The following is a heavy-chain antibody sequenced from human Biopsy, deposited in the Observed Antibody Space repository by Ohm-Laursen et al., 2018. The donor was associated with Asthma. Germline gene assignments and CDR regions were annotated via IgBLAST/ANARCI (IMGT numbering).Heavy chain of an antibody. CDR1: GFTFSSYA. V-gene: IGHV3-23*01. Sequence: SLRLSCTASGFTFSSYAMSWVRQPPRKGLEWVSAISGSGGSTYYADSVKGRFTISRDNSKNTLYLQMNSLRAEDTAVYYCARVGYSSSWYGDYYYGMDVWGQGTTVTVSS. CDR2: ISGSGGST. CDR3: ARVGYSSSWYGDYYYGMDV. D-gene: IGHD6-13*01. J-gene: IGHJ6*02.